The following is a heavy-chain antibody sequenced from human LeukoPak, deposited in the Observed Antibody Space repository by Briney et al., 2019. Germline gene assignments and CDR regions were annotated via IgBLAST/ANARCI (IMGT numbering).Heavy chain of an antibody. Sequence: ASVKVSCKASGYTFTSYDINWVRQATGQGLEWMGWISAYNGNTNYAQKLQGRVTMTTDTSTSTAYMELRSLRSDDTAVYYCARDYYDFWSGYYTGGLGYWGQGTLVTVSS. D-gene: IGHD3-3*01. J-gene: IGHJ4*02. CDR2: ISAYNGNT. CDR1: GYTFTSYD. V-gene: IGHV1-18*01. CDR3: ARDYYDFWSGYYTGGLGY.